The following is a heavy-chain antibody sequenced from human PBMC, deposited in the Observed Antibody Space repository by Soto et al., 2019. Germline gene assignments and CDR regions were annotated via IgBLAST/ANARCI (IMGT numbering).Heavy chain of an antibody. J-gene: IGHJ6*02. Sequence: ASVKVSCKASGYTFTGYYMHWVRQAPGQGLEWMGWINPNSGGTNYAQKFQGWVTMTRDTSISTAYMELSRLRSEDTAVYYCARDTLTHPAMVTGPLYYYYGMDVWGQGTTVTVS. CDR1: GYTFTGYY. CDR3: ARDTLTHPAMVTGPLYYYYGMDV. V-gene: IGHV1-2*04. CDR2: INPNSGGT. D-gene: IGHD5-18*01.